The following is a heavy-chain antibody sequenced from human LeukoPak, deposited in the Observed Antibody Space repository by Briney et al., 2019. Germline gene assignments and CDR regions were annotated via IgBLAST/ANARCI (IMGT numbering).Heavy chain of an antibody. CDR2: IYPGDSDT. J-gene: IGHJ4*02. D-gene: IGHD6-19*01. Sequence: PGESLKISCKGSGYTFTNYWIGWVRQMPGKGLEWMGIIYPGDSDTRYGPSFQGQVTISVDKSISTAYLQWSSLKASDTAMYYCARPYSSGWYGDFDSWGQGTLVTVSS. CDR1: GYTFTNYW. CDR3: ARPYSSGWYGDFDS. V-gene: IGHV5-51*01.